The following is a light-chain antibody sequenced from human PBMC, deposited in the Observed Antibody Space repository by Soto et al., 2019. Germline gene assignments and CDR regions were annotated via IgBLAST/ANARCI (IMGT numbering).Light chain of an antibody. CDR1: TGAVTSSHY. CDR2: DTS. V-gene: IGLV7-46*01. Sequence: QAVVTQEPSLTVSXGXXXXXTCGSSTGAVTSSHYPYWFQQKPGQAPRTLIYDTSNKHSWAPARFSGSLLGGKAALTLSGAQPEDEAEYYCLLSYSGAYVFGTGTKVTVL. J-gene: IGLJ1*01. CDR3: LLSYSGAYV.